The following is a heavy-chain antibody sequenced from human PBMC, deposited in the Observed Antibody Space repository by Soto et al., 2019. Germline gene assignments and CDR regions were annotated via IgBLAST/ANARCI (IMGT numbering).Heavy chain of an antibody. J-gene: IGHJ4*02. D-gene: IGHD1-26*01. Sequence: QVQLVESGGGVVQPGRSLRLSCAASGFTFSTYGMHWVRQAPGKGLEWVAVIWSDGSYKDYADSIEGRFTISRDNSKNTLYRQRNGLGADDTALYSCARDLDSGSYAYWGQGTLVTVSS. CDR3: ARDLDSGSYAY. CDR2: IWSDGSYK. V-gene: IGHV3-33*01. CDR1: GFTFSTYG.